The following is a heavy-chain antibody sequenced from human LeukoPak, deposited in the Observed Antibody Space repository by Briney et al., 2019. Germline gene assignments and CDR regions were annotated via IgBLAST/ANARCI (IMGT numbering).Heavy chain of an antibody. Sequence: PGGPLRLSCVASGFTFSSYGMHWVRQAPGKGLEWVAVISYDGSNKYYADSVKGRFTISRDNSKNTLYLQMNSLRAEDTAVYYCAKDGGDYVGFDYWGQGTLVTVSS. V-gene: IGHV3-30*18. D-gene: IGHD4-17*01. J-gene: IGHJ4*02. CDR2: ISYDGSNK. CDR1: GFTFSSYG. CDR3: AKDGGDYVGFDY.